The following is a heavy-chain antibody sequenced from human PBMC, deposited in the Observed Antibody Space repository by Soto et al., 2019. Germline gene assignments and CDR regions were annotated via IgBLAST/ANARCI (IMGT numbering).Heavy chain of an antibody. J-gene: IGHJ3*02. CDR2: IYTSGST. Sequence: QVQLQESGPGLVKPSETLSLTCTVSGGSISSYYWSWIRQPAGKVLEWIGRIYTSGSTNYNPSLKSRVTMSVDTSKNQFSLKLSSVTAADTAVYYCAREYYYDSSGYGAFDIWGQGTMVTVSS. CDR3: AREYYYDSSGYGAFDI. D-gene: IGHD3-22*01. V-gene: IGHV4-4*07. CDR1: GGSISSYY.